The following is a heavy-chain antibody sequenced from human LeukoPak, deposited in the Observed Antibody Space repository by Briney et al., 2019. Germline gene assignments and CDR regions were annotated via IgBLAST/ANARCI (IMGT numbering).Heavy chain of an antibody. D-gene: IGHD1-26*01. CDR1: GGSISTATHY. V-gene: IGHV4-39*01. CDR2: IHYTGVT. CDR3: ARQLSGTYQWTFDY. Sequence: SETLSLTCTVSGGSISTATHYWAWIRQPPGEGLEWIGTIHYTGVTYYNPSLKSRVTISVDTSKNQFSLHLGSVTAADTAVYHCARQLSGTYQWTFDYWGQGTLVPVSS. J-gene: IGHJ4*02.